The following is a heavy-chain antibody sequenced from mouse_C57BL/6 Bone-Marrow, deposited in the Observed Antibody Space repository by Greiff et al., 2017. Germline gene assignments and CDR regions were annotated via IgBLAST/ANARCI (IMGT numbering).Heavy chain of an antibody. V-gene: IGHV1-69*01. CDR2: IDPSDSYT. CDR1: GYTFTSYW. CDR3: AEGVYYFDY. J-gene: IGHJ2*01. Sequence: VQLQQSGAELVMPGASVKLSCKASGYTFTSYWMHWVKQRPGQGLEWIGEIDPSDSYTNYNQKFKGKSTLTVDKSSSTAYMQLSSLTSEDSAVCYCAEGVYYFDYWGQGTTLTVSS.